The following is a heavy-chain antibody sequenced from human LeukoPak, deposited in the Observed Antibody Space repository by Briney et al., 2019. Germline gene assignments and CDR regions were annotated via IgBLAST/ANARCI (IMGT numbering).Heavy chain of an antibody. CDR1: GFTFSSYW. V-gene: IGHV3-74*01. Sequence: GGSLRLSCAASGFTFSSYWVHWVRQAPGKGLVWVSRINSDGSSTSYADSVKGRFTISRDNAKNTLYLQMNSLRAEDTAVYYCARDGKGDSLVDYWGQGTLVTVSS. D-gene: IGHD3-16*01. CDR3: ARDGKGDSLVDY. J-gene: IGHJ4*02. CDR2: INSDGSST.